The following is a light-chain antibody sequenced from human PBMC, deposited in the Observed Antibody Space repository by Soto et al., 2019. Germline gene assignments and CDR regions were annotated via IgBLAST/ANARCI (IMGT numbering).Light chain of an antibody. CDR1: QSISAW. CDR2: KAS. CDR3: QQYHSYPHT. Sequence: DIQMTQSPSTLSASVGERVTITCRASQSISAWLAWYQQKPGKAPKLLIYKASNVESGVPSRFSGSGSGTEFTLHISSLQPDDFATYCCQQYHSYPHTFGQGTRLEIK. V-gene: IGKV1-5*03. J-gene: IGKJ5*01.